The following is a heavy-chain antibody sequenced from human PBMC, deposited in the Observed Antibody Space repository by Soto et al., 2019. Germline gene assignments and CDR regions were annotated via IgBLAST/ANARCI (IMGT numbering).Heavy chain of an antibody. D-gene: IGHD6-6*01. V-gene: IGHV3-9*01. CDR3: AKAPGDIAARRHHGYNYGMEV. Sequence: PGGSLRLSCAASGFIFDEYAMHWVRQAPGKGLEWVSGISWNSGTIGYADSVKGRFSISRDNAKNSLYLQMNSLRVGDTALYYCAKAPGDIAARRHHGYNYGMEVWGQGTTVTVSS. J-gene: IGHJ6*01. CDR2: ISWNSGTI. CDR1: GFIFDEYA.